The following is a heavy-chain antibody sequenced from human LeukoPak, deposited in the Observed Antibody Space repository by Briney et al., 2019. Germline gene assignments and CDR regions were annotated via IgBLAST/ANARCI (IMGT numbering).Heavy chain of an antibody. D-gene: IGHD3-10*01. CDR1: GFTFSSYG. J-gene: IGHJ4*02. V-gene: IGHV3-30*03. CDR2: ISYDGSNK. CDR3: ARDWIGYVDY. Sequence: PGGSLRLSCAASGFTFSSYGMHWVRQAPGKGLEWVAVISYDGSNKYYADSVKGRFTISRDNSKNTLYLQMNSLRAEDTAVYYCARDWIGYVDYWGQGTLVTVSS.